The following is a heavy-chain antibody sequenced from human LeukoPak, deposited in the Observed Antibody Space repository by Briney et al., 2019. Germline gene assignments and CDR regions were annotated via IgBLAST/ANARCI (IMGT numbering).Heavy chain of an antibody. Sequence: SETLSSTGRVLGGSLSSTCWGWIRKPPGKGLGGIGYIYYGGSTTYNPPLTKRITTSVATTKNQSSLNLGSATTPDTPVYYCARERGTPPYYFDYWGQGTLVIVSS. CDR2: IYYGGST. CDR1: GGSLSSTC. CDR3: ARERGTPPYYFDY. J-gene: IGHJ4*02. V-gene: IGHV4-59*01. D-gene: IGHD1-1*01.